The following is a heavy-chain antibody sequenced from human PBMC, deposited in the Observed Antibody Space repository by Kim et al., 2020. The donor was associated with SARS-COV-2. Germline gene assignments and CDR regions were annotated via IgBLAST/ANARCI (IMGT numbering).Heavy chain of an antibody. CDR3: ASLDTATFWGSSD. CDR2: IKKDGSEK. CDR1: GFSSRNYW. V-gene: IGHV3-7*03. D-gene: IGHD5-18*01. J-gene: IGHJ4*02. Sequence: GGSLRLSCVASGFSSRNYWLSWVRKAPGKGLEWVAMIKKDGSEKYYVASMKGRLIISRDNAKNSMYLQMNSLRAEDTAVYYCASLDTATFWGSSDWGQGT.